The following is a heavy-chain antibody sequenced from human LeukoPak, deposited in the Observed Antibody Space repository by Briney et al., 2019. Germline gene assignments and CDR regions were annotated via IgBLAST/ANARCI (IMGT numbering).Heavy chain of an antibody. CDR2: ISYTGST. D-gene: IGHD3-10*01. CDR3: AKTAKYYYGSETYYFFEY. V-gene: IGHV4-59*01. J-gene: IGHJ4*02. Sequence: ASETLSLTCTVSGGSISRYYWGWIRQHPGNGLEWIGYISYTGSTTYNSSLKSRVTISLDTSQNQFSLKLTSVTPADTAVYYCAKTAKYYYGSETYYFFEYWGQGTLVTVSS. CDR1: GGSISRYY.